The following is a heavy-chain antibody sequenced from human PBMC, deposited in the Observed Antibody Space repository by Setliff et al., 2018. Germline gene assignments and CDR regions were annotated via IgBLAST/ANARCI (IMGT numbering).Heavy chain of an antibody. CDR2: ISSSGGRL. J-gene: IGHJ3*02. V-gene: IGHV3-64*01. CDR3: ARIAEYDTLDI. Sequence: GGSLRLSCAASGFTFISYAMHWVRQAPGRGLEYVSAISSSGGRLSYANSVKGRFTISRDVSTNTLYLQMGSLRVEDTAVYYCARIAEYDTLDIWGPGTMVTVSS. CDR1: GFTFISYA.